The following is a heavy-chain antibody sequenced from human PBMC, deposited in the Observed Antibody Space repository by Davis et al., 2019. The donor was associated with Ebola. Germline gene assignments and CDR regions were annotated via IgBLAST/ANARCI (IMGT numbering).Heavy chain of an antibody. Sequence: GESLKISCAASGFTFSSYSMNWVRQAPGKGLEWVSDISSSGSTIHYADSVKGRFTISRDNDKNSLSLQMNGLRVEDTAVYYCARVVLAEGDTWGQGTLVTVSS. CDR2: ISSSGSTI. CDR3: ARVVLAEGDT. D-gene: IGHD2-8*01. CDR1: GFTFSSYS. J-gene: IGHJ5*02. V-gene: IGHV3-48*04.